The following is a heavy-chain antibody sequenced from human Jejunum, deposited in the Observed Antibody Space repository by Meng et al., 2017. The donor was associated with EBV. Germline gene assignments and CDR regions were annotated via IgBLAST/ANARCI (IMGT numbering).Heavy chain of an antibody. CDR3: ARDQNGSYFAY. Sequence: QGQLQGSGPGLVKPSEPRSLTCTVSGGSVSSGGYYWSWIRQPPGKGLEWIGYIYNSESTNYKSSLKSRVTISADTSKNQFSLRLSSVTAADTAVYYCARDQNGSYFAYWGQGTLVTVSS. D-gene: IGHD1-26*01. CDR1: GGSVSSGGYY. CDR2: IYNSEST. V-gene: IGHV4-61*08. J-gene: IGHJ4*02.